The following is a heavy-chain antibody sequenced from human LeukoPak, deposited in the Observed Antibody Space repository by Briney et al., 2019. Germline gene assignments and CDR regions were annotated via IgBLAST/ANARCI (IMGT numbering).Heavy chain of an antibody. CDR3: ARGPHFYGSGSYEYSYYYYYYGMDV. D-gene: IGHD3-10*01. CDR1: GGSFGGYY. J-gene: IGHJ6*04. V-gene: IGHV4-34*01. Sequence: SETLSLTCAVYGGSFGGYYWTWVRQPPGKGLEWIGEINHKGATNYNPSLKSRVTISLDTSKNQFSLKLSSVTAADTAVYYCARGPHFYGSGSYEYSYYYYYYGMDVWGKGTAVTVSS. CDR2: INHKGAT.